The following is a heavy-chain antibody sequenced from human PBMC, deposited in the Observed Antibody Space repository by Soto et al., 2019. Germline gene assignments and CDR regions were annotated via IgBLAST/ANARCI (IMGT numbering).Heavy chain of an antibody. J-gene: IGHJ6*03. CDR3: ARGYPLTIQNYYGLGSYYFTGEKRKYYYYLDV. Sequence: SETLSLTCAVYGGSFSGYYWSWIRQPPGKGLEWIGEINHSGSTNYNPSLKSRVTISVDTSKNQFSLKLSSVTAADTAVYYCARGYPLTIQNYYGLGSYYFTGEKRKYYYYLDVWGKGTTVTVSS. CDR2: INHSGST. V-gene: IGHV4-34*01. D-gene: IGHD3-10*01. CDR1: GGSFSGYY.